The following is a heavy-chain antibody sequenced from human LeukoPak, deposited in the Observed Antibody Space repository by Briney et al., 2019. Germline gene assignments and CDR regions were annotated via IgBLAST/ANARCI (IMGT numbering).Heavy chain of an antibody. J-gene: IGHJ4*02. CDR2: ISAYNGHT. CDR1: GYTFTSYG. Sequence: ASVKVSCKASGYTFTSYGISWVRQAPGQGLEWMGWISAYNGHTNYAQKLQGRDTMTTDTSTSTAYMELRSLRSDDTAVYYCARDPVAELRFRSYDLNDYWGQGTLVTVSS. D-gene: IGHD3-3*01. CDR3: ARDPVAELRFRSYDLNDY. V-gene: IGHV1-18*01.